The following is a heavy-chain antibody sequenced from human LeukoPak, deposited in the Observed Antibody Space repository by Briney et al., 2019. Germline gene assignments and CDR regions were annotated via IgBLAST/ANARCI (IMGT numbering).Heavy chain of an antibody. J-gene: IGHJ5*02. V-gene: IGHV3-7*01. CDR2: IKQDGSEK. D-gene: IGHD2-2*01. CDR3: ARGGSTAPFDP. Sequence: GGSLRLSCAASGFTFSSYWMSCVRQAPGKGLEWVANIKQDGSEKYYVDSVKGRFTISRDNAKNSLYLQTNSLRAEDTAVYYCARGGSTAPFDPWGQGTLVTVSS. CDR1: GFTFSSYW.